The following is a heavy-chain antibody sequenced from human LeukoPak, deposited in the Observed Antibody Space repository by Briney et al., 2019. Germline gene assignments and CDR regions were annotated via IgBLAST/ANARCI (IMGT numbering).Heavy chain of an antibody. CDR2: ITSGGGTT. CDR1: GFTFSSYW. Sequence: PGGSLRLSCAASGFTFSSYWMHWVRQAPGKALEWVSAITSGGGTTYYAGSVKGRFTISRDNSKNTLYLQMNSLRAEDTAVYYCARDPPRAAWVFDYWGQGTLVSVSS. J-gene: IGHJ4*02. CDR3: ARDPPRAAWVFDY. V-gene: IGHV3-23*01. D-gene: IGHD6-25*01.